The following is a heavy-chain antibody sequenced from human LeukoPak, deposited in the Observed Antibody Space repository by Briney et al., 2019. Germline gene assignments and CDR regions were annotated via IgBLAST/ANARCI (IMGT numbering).Heavy chain of an antibody. Sequence: PSETLSLTCAVYGGSFSAYYWSWIRQPPGKGLEWIGEINHSGSTNYNPSLKSRVTISVDTSKNQFSLRLSSVTAADTAVYYCAKDGGALRYFDWLSDYWGQGTLVTVSS. CDR2: INHSGST. J-gene: IGHJ4*02. CDR3: AKDGGALRYFDWLSDY. D-gene: IGHD3-9*01. CDR1: GGSFSAYY. V-gene: IGHV4-34*01.